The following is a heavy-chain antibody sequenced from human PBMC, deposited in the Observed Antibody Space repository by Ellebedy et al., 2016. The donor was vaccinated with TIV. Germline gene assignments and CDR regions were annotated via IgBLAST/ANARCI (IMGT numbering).Heavy chain of an antibody. CDR3: ASRRYNYGQNYFDY. Sequence: SETLSLXCAVYGGSFSGYSWTWIRQPPGKGLEWIGEINHSGSAKYNPSLKSRVTISVDTSKNQFSLKLKSVTAADTAVYYCASRRYNYGQNYFDYWGQGTLVTVSS. V-gene: IGHV4-34*01. J-gene: IGHJ4*02. CDR1: GGSFSGYS. CDR2: INHSGSA. D-gene: IGHD5-18*01.